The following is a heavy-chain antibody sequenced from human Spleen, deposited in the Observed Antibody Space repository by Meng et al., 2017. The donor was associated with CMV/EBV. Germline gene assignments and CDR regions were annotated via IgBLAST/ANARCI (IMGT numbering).Heavy chain of an antibody. CDR2: IYYSGST. Sequence: QVQLQESGPGLGKPSPTLSLTCTFSGGSISSGDYYWSWIRQPTGKGLEWIWYIYYSGSTYYNPSLKSRVTISVDTSKNQFSLKLSSVTAADTAVYYCARNGGYSYGPANNWFDPWGQGTLVTVSS. D-gene: IGHD5-18*01. CDR1: GGSISSGDYY. V-gene: IGHV4-30-4*08. J-gene: IGHJ5*02. CDR3: ARNGGYSYGPANNWFDP.